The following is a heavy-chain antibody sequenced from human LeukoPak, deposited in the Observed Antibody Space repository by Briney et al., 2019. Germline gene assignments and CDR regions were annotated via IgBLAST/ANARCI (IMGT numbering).Heavy chain of an antibody. V-gene: IGHV3-7*01. CDR1: GFTFSSYW. Sequence: GGSLRLSCAASGFTFSSYWMSWVSQAPGKGLEWVANIKQDGSEKYYVDSVKGRFTISRDNAKNSLYLQMNSLRAEDTAVYYCARELRGFYYYDSSGYETSNFDYWGQGTLVTVSS. D-gene: IGHD3-22*01. CDR3: ARELRGFYYYDSSGYETSNFDY. CDR2: IKQDGSEK. J-gene: IGHJ4*02.